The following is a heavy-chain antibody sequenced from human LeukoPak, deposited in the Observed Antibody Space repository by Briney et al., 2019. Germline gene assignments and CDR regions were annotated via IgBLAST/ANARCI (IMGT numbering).Heavy chain of an antibody. CDR1: GYTFTGYY. V-gene: IGHV1-2*02. Sequence: PGASVKVSCKASGYTFTGYYMHWVRQAPGQGLEWMGWINPNSGGTNYAQKFQGRVTMTRDTSISTAYMELSSLRSEDTAVYYCARDRSNYGHYFDYWGQGTLVTVSS. CDR3: ARDRSNYGHYFDY. CDR2: INPNSGGT. J-gene: IGHJ4*02. D-gene: IGHD4-11*01.